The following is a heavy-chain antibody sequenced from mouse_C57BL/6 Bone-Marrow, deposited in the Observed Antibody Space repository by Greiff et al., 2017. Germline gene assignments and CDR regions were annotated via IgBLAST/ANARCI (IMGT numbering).Heavy chain of an antibody. CDR3: ARGRGLRRGVGWFAY. J-gene: IGHJ3*01. V-gene: IGHV1-52*01. Sequence: QVQLQQPGAELVRPGSSVKLSCKASGYTFTSYWMHWVKQRPIQGLEWIGNIDPSDSETHYNQKFKDKATLTVDKSSSTAYMQLSSLPSEDSAVYYCARGRGLRRGVGWFAYWGQGTLVTVSA. D-gene: IGHD2-4*01. CDR2: IDPSDSET. CDR1: GYTFTSYW.